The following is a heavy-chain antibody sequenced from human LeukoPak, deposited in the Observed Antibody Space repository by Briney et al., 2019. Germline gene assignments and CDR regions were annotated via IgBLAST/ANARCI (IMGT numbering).Heavy chain of an antibody. CDR3: AKDLGTVTTVTTYFDY. V-gene: IGHV3-30*02. Sequence: GGSLRLSCAASGFTFSSYGMHWVRQAPGKGLEWVAFIRYEGSNKYYADSVKGRFTISRDDSKNTLYLQMNSLRAEDTAVYYCAKDLGTVTTVTTYFDYWGQGTLVTVSS. CDR2: IRYEGSNK. D-gene: IGHD4-17*01. J-gene: IGHJ4*02. CDR1: GFTFSSYG.